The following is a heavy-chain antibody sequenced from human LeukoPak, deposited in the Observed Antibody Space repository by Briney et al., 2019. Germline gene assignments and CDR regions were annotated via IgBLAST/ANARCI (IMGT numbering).Heavy chain of an antibody. CDR2: FDPEDGET. CDR3: ATVASYGPFNDY. J-gene: IGHJ4*02. CDR1: GYTLTELS. Sequence: ASVKVSCKVSGYTLTELSMHWVRQAPGKGLEWMGGFDPEDGETIYAQKFQGRVTMTEDTSTDTAYMELSSLRSEDTAVYYCATVASYGPFNDYSGQGTLVTVSS. V-gene: IGHV1-24*01. D-gene: IGHD5-18*01.